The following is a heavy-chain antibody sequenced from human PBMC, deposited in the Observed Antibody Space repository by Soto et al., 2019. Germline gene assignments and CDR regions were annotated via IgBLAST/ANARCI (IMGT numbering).Heavy chain of an antibody. Sequence: QVQLQQWGAGLLKPSETLSLTCAVYGGSFSGYYWSWIRQPPGKGLEWIGEINHSGSTNYNPSLKSRVTISVDTSKNQFSLKLSSVTAADTAVYYCARVDYIWGSYRLSAFDIWGHGTMVTVSS. CDR1: GGSFSGYY. CDR2: INHSGST. V-gene: IGHV4-34*01. J-gene: IGHJ3*02. CDR3: ARVDYIWGSYRLSAFDI. D-gene: IGHD3-16*02.